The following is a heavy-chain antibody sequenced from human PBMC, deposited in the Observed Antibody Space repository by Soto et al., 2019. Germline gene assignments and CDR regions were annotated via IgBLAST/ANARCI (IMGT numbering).Heavy chain of an antibody. Sequence: ASVKVSCQASGYTFTSYDINWVRQATGQGLEWMGWMNPNSGNTGYAQKFQGRVTMTRNTSISTAYMELSSLRSEDTAVYYCARGLETGRLPRVWGQGTMVTVSS. D-gene: IGHD1-1*01. CDR2: MNPNSGNT. CDR1: GYTFTSYD. J-gene: IGHJ3*01. V-gene: IGHV1-8*01. CDR3: ARGLETGRLPRV.